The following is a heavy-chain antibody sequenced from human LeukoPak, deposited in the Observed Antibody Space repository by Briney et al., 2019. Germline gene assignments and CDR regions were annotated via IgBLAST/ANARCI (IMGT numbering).Heavy chain of an antibody. CDR2: INPHSGGT. D-gene: IGHD2-21*02. CDR3: VREGNELLSKNFDY. V-gene: IGHV1-2*02. J-gene: IGHJ4*02. CDR1: GFTFTGYY. Sequence: GASVKVSCKASGFTFTGYYIHWVRQAPGQGLEWMGYINPHSGGTSSPQKFQGRLTMTRDTSMSAAYMELSSLISDDTAMYYCVREGNELLSKNFDYWGQGTLVTVSS.